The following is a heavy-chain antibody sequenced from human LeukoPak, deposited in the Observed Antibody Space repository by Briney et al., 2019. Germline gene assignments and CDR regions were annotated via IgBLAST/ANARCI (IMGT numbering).Heavy chain of an antibody. D-gene: IGHD3-22*01. CDR1: GGSISSSGYY. Sequence: SETLSLTCTVSGGSISSSGYYWGWIRQPPGKGLEWIGNIYYGGNTYYNPSLESRVTISVDTSKNQFSLKLTSVTAADTAVYYCARLRDSSGFYSRVWGQGTLVTVSS. V-gene: IGHV4-39*01. CDR3: ARLRDSSGFYSRV. CDR2: IYYGGNT. J-gene: IGHJ4*02.